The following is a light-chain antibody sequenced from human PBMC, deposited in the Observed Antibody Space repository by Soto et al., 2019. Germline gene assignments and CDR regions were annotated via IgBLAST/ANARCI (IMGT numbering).Light chain of an antibody. Sequence: QSALTQPPSASGSPGQSVTISCTETSSDVGGYNYVSWYQQHPGKAPKLMIYEVSKRPSGVPDRFSGSKSDNTASLTVSGLQAEDEADYYCSSYAGSNNLVFGGGTKLTVL. CDR1: SSDVGGYNY. V-gene: IGLV2-8*01. CDR3: SSYAGSNNLV. CDR2: EVS. J-gene: IGLJ2*01.